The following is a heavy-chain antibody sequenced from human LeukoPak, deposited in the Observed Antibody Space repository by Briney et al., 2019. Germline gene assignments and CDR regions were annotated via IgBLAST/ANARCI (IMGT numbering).Heavy chain of an antibody. D-gene: IGHD6-13*01. CDR1: GGTFSSYA. V-gene: IGHV1-69*05. Sequence: GASLKVSCKASGGTFSSYAISWVRQAPGQGLEWIGWIIPNFGTANYAQNVQGTVTIITDESKSTEFMERNSLRTEETAVLYRSGCSSWANKWFDHWGQGTLVTVSS. J-gene: IGHJ5*02. CDR3: SGCSSWANKWFDH. CDR2: IIPNFGTA.